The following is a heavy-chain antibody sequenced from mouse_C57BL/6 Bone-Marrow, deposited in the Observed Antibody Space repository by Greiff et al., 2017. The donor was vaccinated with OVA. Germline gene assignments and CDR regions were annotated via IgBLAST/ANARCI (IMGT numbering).Heavy chain of an antibody. V-gene: IGHV5-2*01. CDR3: ASPTGTKYAMDY. J-gene: IGHJ4*01. D-gene: IGHD4-1*02. CDR1: EYEFPSHD. CDR2: INSDGGST. Sequence: DVHLVESGGGLVQPGESLKLSCESNEYEFPSHDMSWVRKTPEKRLELVAAINSDGGSTYYPDTMERRFIISRDNTKKTLYLQMSSLRSEDTALYDCASPTGTKYAMDYWGQGTSVTVSS.